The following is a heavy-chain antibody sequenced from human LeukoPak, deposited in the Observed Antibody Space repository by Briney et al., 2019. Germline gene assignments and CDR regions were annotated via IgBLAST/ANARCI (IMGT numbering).Heavy chain of an antibody. Sequence: PGGSLKLSCAASGFTFSGSAMHWVRQASGKGLEWVGRIRSKANSYATAYAASVKGRFTISRDDSKNTAYLQMNSLKTEDTAVYYCTRHQSSGVDYWGQGTLVTVSS. V-gene: IGHV3-73*01. D-gene: IGHD6-19*01. CDR1: GFTFSGSA. CDR2: IRSKANSYAT. CDR3: TRHQSSGVDY. J-gene: IGHJ4*02.